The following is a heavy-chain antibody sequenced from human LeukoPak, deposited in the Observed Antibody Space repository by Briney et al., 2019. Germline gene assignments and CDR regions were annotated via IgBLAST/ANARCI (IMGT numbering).Heavy chain of an antibody. V-gene: IGHV3-48*01. J-gene: IGHJ4*02. Sequence: PGGSLRLSCTASGFTFSSYSIHWVRQVPGKGLEWVSYISGSSRTIYYADSVKGRFTISRDNAKNSLYLQMNGLRVDDTAVYYCASHNYDYVWGSSSVDYWGQGTLVTVSS. CDR1: GFTFSSYS. CDR2: ISGSSRTI. CDR3: ASHNYDYVWGSSSVDY. D-gene: IGHD3-16*01.